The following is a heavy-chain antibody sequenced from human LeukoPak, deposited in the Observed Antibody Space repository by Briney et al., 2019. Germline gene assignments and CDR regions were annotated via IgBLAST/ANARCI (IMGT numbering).Heavy chain of an antibody. J-gene: IGHJ4*02. Sequence: GGPLSLSCAASGFTFSSCTMSWVRQAPGKGLEWVSSITDSGGITYYADSVKGRFTISRDNAKNMLDFQMNSLRAQDTAVYYCTKGNIGYYCDYWGQGTLVTV. CDR1: GFTFSSCT. CDR2: ITDSGGIT. CDR3: TKGNIGYYCDY. D-gene: IGHD2/OR15-2a*01. V-gene: IGHV3-23*01.